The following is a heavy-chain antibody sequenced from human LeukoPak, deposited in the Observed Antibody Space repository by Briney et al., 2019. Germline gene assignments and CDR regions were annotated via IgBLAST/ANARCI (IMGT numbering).Heavy chain of an antibody. CDR2: INPNSGGT. CDR1: GYTFTGYY. D-gene: IGHD6-13*01. CDR3: ARGLYSSSWSRGYYFDY. Sequence: ASVKVSCKASGYTFTGYYMHWVRQAPGQGLEWMGWINPNSGGTNYAQKFQGRVTMTRDTSISTAYMELSRLRSDDTAVYYCARGLYSSSWSRGYYFDYWGQGTLVTVSS. J-gene: IGHJ4*02. V-gene: IGHV1-2*02.